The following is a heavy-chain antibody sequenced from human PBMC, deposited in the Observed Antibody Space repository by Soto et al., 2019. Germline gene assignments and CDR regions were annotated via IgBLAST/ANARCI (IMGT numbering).Heavy chain of an antibody. CDR1: GFTFSTYW. CDR2: IKKDGTET. CDR3: AKGAPVIMSHYYYYGMDV. Sequence: GGSLRLSCAASGFTFSTYWMGWVRQAPGKGLEWVANIKKDGTETYYGDSLEGRFTISRDNSKITLYLQMNSLRAEDTAVYYCAKGAPVIMSHYYYYGMDVWGQGTTVTVSS. J-gene: IGHJ6*02. V-gene: IGHV3-7*02. D-gene: IGHD3-10*01.